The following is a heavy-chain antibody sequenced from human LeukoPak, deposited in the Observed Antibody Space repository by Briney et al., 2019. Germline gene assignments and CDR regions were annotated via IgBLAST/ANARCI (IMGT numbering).Heavy chain of an antibody. CDR3: ARGSGSYSGGFDY. CDR1: GFTFNSNW. D-gene: IGHD1-26*01. Sequence: GSLRLSCAASGFTFNSNWMHWVRQAPGKGLVWVSRINSDASSTTYADSVKGRFTISRDNAKNTLYLQMNSLRAEDTAVYYCARGSGSYSGGFDYWGQGMLVTVSS. V-gene: IGHV3-74*03. CDR2: INSDASST. J-gene: IGHJ4*02.